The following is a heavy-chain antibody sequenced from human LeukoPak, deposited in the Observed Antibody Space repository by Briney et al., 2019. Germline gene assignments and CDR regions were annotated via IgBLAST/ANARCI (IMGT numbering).Heavy chain of an antibody. CDR1: GGIFSSYA. J-gene: IGHJ6*03. Sequence: ASVKVSCKASGGIFSSYAISWVRQAPGQGLEWMGRVIPNFETTNYAQKFQGRVTITADKSADTVYMDLSSLTSEDTAVYYCARDLGDYVGSDYYMDVWGKGTTVTVSS. D-gene: IGHD4-17*01. CDR3: ARDLGDYVGSDYYMDV. V-gene: IGHV1-69*06. CDR2: VIPNFETT.